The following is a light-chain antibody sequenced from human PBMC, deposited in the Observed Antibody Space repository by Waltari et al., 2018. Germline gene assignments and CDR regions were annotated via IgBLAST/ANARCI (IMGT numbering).Light chain of an antibody. CDR2: GVS. CDR1: QSVSIN. CDR3: QQRTNWPPIFS. V-gene: IGKV3-15*01. Sequence: EIVMTQSPATLSVSPGERATLSCRASQSVSINLAWYQQRPGQPPRLLIYGVSTRATGIPARFSGSGSGTEFTLTISSLESEDFAVYYCQQRTNWPPIFSFGPGTKVDIK. J-gene: IGKJ3*01.